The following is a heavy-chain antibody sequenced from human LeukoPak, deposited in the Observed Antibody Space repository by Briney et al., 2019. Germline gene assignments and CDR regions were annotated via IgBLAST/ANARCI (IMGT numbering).Heavy chain of an antibody. J-gene: IGHJ5*02. CDR1: GFSFSDYY. V-gene: IGHV3-11*01. CDR2: ISGGGGAI. Sequence: PGGSLRLSCSASGFSFSDYYMAWVRQAPGKGLEWISCISGGGGAIYDADSLRGQFTISRDNFKNSLDLQMVNLGVEDTAVYYCARVAQGAAVTFWIDAWGQGTLVTVAS. CDR3: ARVAQGAAVTFWIDA. D-gene: IGHD6-25*01.